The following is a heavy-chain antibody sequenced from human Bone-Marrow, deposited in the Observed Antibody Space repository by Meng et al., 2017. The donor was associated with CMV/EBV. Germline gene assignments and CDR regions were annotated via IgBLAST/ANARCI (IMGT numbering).Heavy chain of an antibody. CDR2: INPNSGGT. Sequence: VQLVQSGTEVAKPGASVKVSCKASGYTFTDYYMHWVRQAPGQGLEWMGWINPNSGGTSYAQKFQGRVTMTRDTSINTAYMELTGLTPDDTAVYYCAARGYNYGQNFEYWGQGTLVTVSS. D-gene: IGHD5-18*01. CDR3: AARGYNYGQNFEY. CDR1: GYTFTDYY. V-gene: IGHV1-2*02. J-gene: IGHJ4*02.